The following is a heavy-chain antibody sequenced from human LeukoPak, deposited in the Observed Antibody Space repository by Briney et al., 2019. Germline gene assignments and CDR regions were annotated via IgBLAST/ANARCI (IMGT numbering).Heavy chain of an antibody. CDR1: GGTFSSYA. V-gene: IGHV1-18*01. J-gene: IGHJ4*02. CDR3: ARDHSSSCQLFDY. CDR2: RSAYNGNT. Sequence: GASVKVSCKASGGTFSSYAITWVRQAPGQGLEWMGWRSAYNGNTKYAQTLQGRVTMTTDTSTSTAYMELRSLRSDDTAVYYCARDHSSSCQLFDYWGQGTLVTVSS. D-gene: IGHD6-13*01.